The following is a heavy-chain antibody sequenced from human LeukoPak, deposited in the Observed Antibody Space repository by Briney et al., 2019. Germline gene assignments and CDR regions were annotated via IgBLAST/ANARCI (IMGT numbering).Heavy chain of an antibody. Sequence: SETLSLTCAVYGGSFSGYYWSWIRQPPGKGLEWIGEINHSGSTNYNPSLKSRVTISVDTSKNQFSLKLSSVTAADTAVYYCARYLTYDILTGYHPKYYYYGMDVWGQGTTVTVSS. CDR1: GGSFSGYY. V-gene: IGHV4-34*01. J-gene: IGHJ6*02. CDR2: INHSGST. CDR3: ARYLTYDILTGYHPKYYYYGMDV. D-gene: IGHD3-9*01.